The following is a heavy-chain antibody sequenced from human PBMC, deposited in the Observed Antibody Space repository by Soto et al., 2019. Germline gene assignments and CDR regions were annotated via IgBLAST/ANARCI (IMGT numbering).Heavy chain of an antibody. Sequence: QVQLQESCPGLVKPSETLSLTCTVSGGSISSYYWSWIRQPPGKGLEWIGYIYYSGSTNYNPSLKSRVTISVDTSKNQFSLKLSSVTAADTAVYYCARDRGNGSGSYNYWGQGTLVTVSS. V-gene: IGHV4-59*01. CDR1: GGSISSYY. CDR3: ARDRGNGSGSYNY. J-gene: IGHJ4*02. D-gene: IGHD3-10*01. CDR2: IYYSGST.